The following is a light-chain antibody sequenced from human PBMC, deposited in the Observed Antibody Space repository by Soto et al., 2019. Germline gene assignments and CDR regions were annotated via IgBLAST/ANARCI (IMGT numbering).Light chain of an antibody. V-gene: IGKV1-6*01. CDR1: QDISDD. CDR2: GAS. Sequence: AIQMTQSPSSLSASVGDRVTITCRASQDISDDVGWYQQTPGKAPKLLISGASRLQSGVPSRVTGSGSGAAFALTVTSLRPEDSATYYGHQNHNYPRTFGQGTKVEI. CDR3: HQNHNYPRT. J-gene: IGKJ1*01.